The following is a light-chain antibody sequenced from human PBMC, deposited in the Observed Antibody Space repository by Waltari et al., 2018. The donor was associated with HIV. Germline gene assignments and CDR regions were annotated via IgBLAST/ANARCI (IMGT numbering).Light chain of an antibody. J-gene: IGKJ4*01. CDR3: QQRSSWPLT. V-gene: IGKV3-11*01. Sequence: EIVLTQSPATLSLSPGERATPSCGASQSVGSLIAWYQQKPGQAPRLLIYDASNRATGIPARFSGSGSGTDFTLTISSLEPEDFAVYYCQQRSSWPLTFGGGTKVEIK. CDR2: DAS. CDR1: QSVGSL.